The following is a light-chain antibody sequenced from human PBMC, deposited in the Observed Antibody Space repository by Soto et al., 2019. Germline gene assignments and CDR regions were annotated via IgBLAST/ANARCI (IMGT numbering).Light chain of an antibody. V-gene: IGLV1-40*01. CDR2: GNN. J-gene: IGLJ1*01. CDR3: QSYATGLSVLYV. Sequence: QPVLTQPPSVSGAPGQRVTSSCTGSSSNIGAGYDVHWYQQLPGTAPKLLIYGNNNRPSGVPDRFSGSKSGTSASLAVTGLQAEDEADYYCQSYATGLSVLYVFGTGTKLTVL. CDR1: SSNIGAGYD.